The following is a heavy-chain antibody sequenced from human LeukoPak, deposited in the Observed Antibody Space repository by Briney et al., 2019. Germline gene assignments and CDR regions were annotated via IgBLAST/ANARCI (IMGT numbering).Heavy chain of an antibody. D-gene: IGHD2-21*01. CDR1: GGSISSYY. J-gene: IGHJ6*02. CDR2: IYYSGSA. V-gene: IGHV4-59*01. Sequence: SETLSLTCTVSGGSISSYYWSWIRQPPGKGREWIGYIYYSGSATYNASLKSRVTISVDTSKTQSSLKLNSVTAADTAVYYCARVMEGDYGAMDVWGQGTTVSVSS. CDR3: ARVMEGDYGAMDV.